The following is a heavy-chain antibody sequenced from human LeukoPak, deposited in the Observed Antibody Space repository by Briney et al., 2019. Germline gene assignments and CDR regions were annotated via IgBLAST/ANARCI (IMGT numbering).Heavy chain of an antibody. CDR1: GYTFTSYA. D-gene: IGHD6-19*01. CDR3: ARDQGVAGFMDV. V-gene: IGHV1-46*01. Sequence: ASVKVSCKASGYTFTSYAMNWVRQAPGQGLEWMGVINPSDGSTNYAQRFQGRVTFTSDTSATVVYMDLSSLRSEDTAEYYCARDQGVAGFMDVWGQGTTVTVSS. J-gene: IGHJ6*02. CDR2: INPSDGST.